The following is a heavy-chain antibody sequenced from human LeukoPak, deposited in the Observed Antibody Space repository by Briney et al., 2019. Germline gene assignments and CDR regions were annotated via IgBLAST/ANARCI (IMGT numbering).Heavy chain of an antibody. CDR3: ARHPGYREFDY. V-gene: IGHV4-34*01. J-gene: IGHJ4*02. Sequence: SETLSLTCAVSGGSFSGYYWTWIRQPPGKGLEWIGEINHSGSTNYNPSLKSRVTISVDTSKNQFSLKLSSVTAADTAVYYCARHPGYREFDYWGLGTLVTVSS. CDR1: GGSFSGYY. CDR2: INHSGST. D-gene: IGHD1-1*01.